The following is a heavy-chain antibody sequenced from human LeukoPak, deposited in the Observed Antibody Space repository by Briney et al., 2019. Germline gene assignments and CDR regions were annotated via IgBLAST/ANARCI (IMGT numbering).Heavy chain of an antibody. V-gene: IGHV1-2*02. CDR2: INPNSGGT. Sequence: ASVKVSCKASGYTFTGYYMHWVRQAPGQGLEWMGWINPNSGGTNYAQKFQGRVTMTRDTSISTAYMELSRLRSDDTALYYCARGSKLTFIAAADRGYYYMDVWGKGTTVTVSS. J-gene: IGHJ6*03. CDR3: ARGSKLTFIAAADRGYYYMDV. CDR1: GYTFTGYY. D-gene: IGHD6-13*01.